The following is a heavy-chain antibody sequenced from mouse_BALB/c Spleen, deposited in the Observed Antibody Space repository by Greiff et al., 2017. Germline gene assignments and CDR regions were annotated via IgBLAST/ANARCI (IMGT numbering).Heavy chain of an antibody. CDR2: IYPSDSYT. Sequence: VQLQQPGAELVRPGASVKLSCKASGYTFTSYWINWVKQRPGQGLEWIGNIYPSDSYTNYNQKFKDKATLTVDKSSSTAYMQLSSPTSEDSAVYYCTRDYRYDERAWFAYWGQGTLVTVSA. J-gene: IGHJ3*01. CDR1: GYTFTSYW. CDR3: TRDYRYDERAWFAY. V-gene: IGHV1-69*02. D-gene: IGHD2-14*01.